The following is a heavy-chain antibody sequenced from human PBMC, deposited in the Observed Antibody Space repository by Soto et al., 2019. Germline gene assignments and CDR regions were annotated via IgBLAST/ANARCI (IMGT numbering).Heavy chain of an antibody. CDR2: IYWDDDK. CDR3: AHFLPSGALRGYSGYAFDY. CDR1: GFSLSTSGVG. Sequence: SGPTLVKPTQTLTLTCTFSGFSLSTSGVGVGWIRQPPGKALEWLALIYWDDDKRYSPSLKSRLTITKDTSKNQVVLTMTNMDPVDTATYYCAHFLPSGALRGYSGYAFDYWGQGTLVTVSS. J-gene: IGHJ4*02. D-gene: IGHD5-12*01. V-gene: IGHV2-5*02.